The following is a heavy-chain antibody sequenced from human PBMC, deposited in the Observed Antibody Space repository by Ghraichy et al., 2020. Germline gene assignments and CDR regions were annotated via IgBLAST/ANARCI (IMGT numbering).Heavy chain of an antibody. D-gene: IGHD3-10*01. J-gene: IGHJ4*02. CDR1: GFTFSDYY. CDR3: ARDPPPGSGSDY. Sequence: GGSLRLSCAASGFTFSDYYMSWIRQAPGKGLEWVSYISSSSSYTNYADSVKGRFTISRDNAKNSLYLQMNSLRAEDTAVYYCARDPPPGSGSDYWGQGTLVTVSS. CDR2: ISSSSSYT. V-gene: IGHV3-11*06.